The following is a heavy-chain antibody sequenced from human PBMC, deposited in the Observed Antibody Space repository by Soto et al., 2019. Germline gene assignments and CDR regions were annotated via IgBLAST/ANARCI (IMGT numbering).Heavy chain of an antibody. V-gene: IGHV3-21*01. CDR1: GFTFSRYS. CDR3: ARESEDLTSNFDY. CDR2: ISSTTNYI. Sequence: EVQLVESGGGLVRPGGSLRLSCAASGFTFSRYSMNWVRQAPGKGLEWVSSISSTTNYIYYADSMKGRFTVSRDNAKTSVYLDMNSLSAEDTAVYSCARESEDLTSNFDYWGQGTLVTVSS. J-gene: IGHJ4*02.